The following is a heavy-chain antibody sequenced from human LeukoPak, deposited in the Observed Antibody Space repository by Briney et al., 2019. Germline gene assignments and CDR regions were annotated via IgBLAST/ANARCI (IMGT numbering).Heavy chain of an antibody. D-gene: IGHD6-6*01. V-gene: IGHV4-39*07. CDR2: IYYSGST. CDR1: GGSISRSNYY. CDR3: AKDFSSSFVVDY. J-gene: IGHJ4*02. Sequence: SETLSLTCTVSGGSISRSNYYWGWIRQPPGKGLEWIGSIYYSGSTFYNPSLKSRVTISADTSKNQFSLKLSSVTAADTAVYYCAKDFSSSFVVDYWGQGTLATVSS.